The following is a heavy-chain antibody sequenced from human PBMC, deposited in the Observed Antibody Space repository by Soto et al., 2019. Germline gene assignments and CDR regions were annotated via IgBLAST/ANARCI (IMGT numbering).Heavy chain of an antibody. J-gene: IGHJ4*02. D-gene: IGHD6-13*01. V-gene: IGHV3-30-3*01. CDR2: ISYDGSNK. CDR3: ARVRGAAGKGAWFDY. CDR1: GFTFSSYA. Sequence: QVQLVESGGGVVQPGRSLRLSCAASGFTFSSYAMHWVRQAPGKGLEWVAVISYDGSNKYYADSVKGRFTISRDNSKNTLYLQMNRLRAEDTAVYYCARVRGAAGKGAWFDYWGQGTLVTVSS.